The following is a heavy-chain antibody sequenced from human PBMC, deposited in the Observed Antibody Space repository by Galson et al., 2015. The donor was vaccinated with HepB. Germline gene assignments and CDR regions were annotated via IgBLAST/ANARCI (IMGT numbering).Heavy chain of an antibody. V-gene: IGHV1-69*13. J-gene: IGHJ6*02. CDR2: IIPIFGTA. CDR1: GGTFSSYA. Sequence: VKVSCKASGGTFSSYAISWVRQAPGQGLEWMGGIIPIFGTANYAQKFQGRVTITADESTSTAYMELSSLRSEDTAVYYCARDNPYSFGVVSRAPIYYYYYGMDVWGQGTTVTVSS. CDR3: ARDNPYSFGVVSRAPIYYYYYGMDV. D-gene: IGHD3-3*01.